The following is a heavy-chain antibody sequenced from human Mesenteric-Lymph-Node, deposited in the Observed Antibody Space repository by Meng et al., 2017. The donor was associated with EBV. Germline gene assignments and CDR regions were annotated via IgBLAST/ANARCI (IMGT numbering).Heavy chain of an antibody. Sequence: QVQRQESGPGLVKPSQTVSLTCAVSGGSIAGGSYWSWVRQSPGKGLEWIAFIHYSGDTYYNPSLKSRLTISVDTSKDQFSLRLRSVTAADTAVYYCARRSGSYYGYFDYWGQGTLVTVSS. V-gene: IGHV4-30-4*01. CDR1: GGSIAGGSY. J-gene: IGHJ4*02. D-gene: IGHD1-26*01. CDR2: IHYSGDT. CDR3: ARRSGSYYGYFDY.